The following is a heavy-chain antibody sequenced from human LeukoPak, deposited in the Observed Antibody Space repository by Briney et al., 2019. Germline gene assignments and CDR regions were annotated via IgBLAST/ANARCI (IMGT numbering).Heavy chain of an antibody. Sequence: SETLSLTCTVSGGSISSYYWSWIRQPPGKGLEWIGYIYYSGSTNYNPSLKSRVTISVDTSKNQFSLKLSSVTAADTAVYYCARGGAYYYYGMDVWGQGTTVTVSS. CDR2: IYYSGST. CDR1: GGSISSYY. J-gene: IGHJ6*02. V-gene: IGHV4-59*08. CDR3: ARGGAYYYYGMDV.